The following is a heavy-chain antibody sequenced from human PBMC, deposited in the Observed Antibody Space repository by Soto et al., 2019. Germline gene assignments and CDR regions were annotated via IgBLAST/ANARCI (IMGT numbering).Heavy chain of an antibody. CDR1: GGSIGSYY. V-gene: IGHV4-59*01. CDR2: IYYSGST. CDR3: ARNAGYCSGGSCYNWFDP. J-gene: IGHJ5*02. D-gene: IGHD2-15*01. Sequence: SETLSLTCTVSGGSIGSYYWSWIRQPPGKGLEWIGYIYYSGSTNYNPSLKSRVTISVDTSKNQFSLKLSSVTAADTAVYYCARNAGYCSGGSCYNWFDPWGQGTLVTVFS.